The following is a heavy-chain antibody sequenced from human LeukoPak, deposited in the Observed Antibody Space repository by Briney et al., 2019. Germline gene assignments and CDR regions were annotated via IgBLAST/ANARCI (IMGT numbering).Heavy chain of an antibody. J-gene: IGHJ4*02. Sequence: ASVTVSCKASGYTFTSYGISWVRQAPGQGLEWMGWISAYNGNTNYAQKLQGRVTMTTDTSTSTVHMELSGLRSEDTAVYYCARDQEGFDYWGQGTLVTVSS. CDR3: ARDQEGFDY. CDR2: ISAYNGNT. CDR1: GYTFTSYG. V-gene: IGHV1-18*01.